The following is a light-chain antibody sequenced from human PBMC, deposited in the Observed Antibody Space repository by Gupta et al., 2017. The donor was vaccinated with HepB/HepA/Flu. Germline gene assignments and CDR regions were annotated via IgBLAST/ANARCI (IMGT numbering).Light chain of an antibody. V-gene: IGKV3-20*01. CDR1: QSVNSNF. CDR3: QQYGSMPVT. CDR2: GAS. J-gene: IGKJ4*01. Sequence: LSPGERATLSCRASQSVNSNFLSWYQQKPGQAPRLLIYGASSRATGIPDRFSGSGSGTDFSFTISSLEPADYAIYYCQQYGSMPVTFGGGTKVEIK.